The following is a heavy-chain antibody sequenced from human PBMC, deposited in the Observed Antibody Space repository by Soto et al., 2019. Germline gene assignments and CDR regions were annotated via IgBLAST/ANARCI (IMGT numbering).Heavy chain of an antibody. V-gene: IGHV1-69*01. D-gene: IGHD3-22*01. CDR2: IIPILGTA. J-gene: IGHJ4*02. Sequence: QVILAQSGAEVKKPGSSVKVSCKVSGGSFSSFSIHWVRQAPGQRFEWMGGIIPILGTANFTQKFQDRVTFTADESTATAYMPLSILTSEDTAFYYCTSFDSNGYYPRHHYWGPGTQVTVSS. CDR1: GGSFSSFS. CDR3: TSFDSNGYYPRHHY.